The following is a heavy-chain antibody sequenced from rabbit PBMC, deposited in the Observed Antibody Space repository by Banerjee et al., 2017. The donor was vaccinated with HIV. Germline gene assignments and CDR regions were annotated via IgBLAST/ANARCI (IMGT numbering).Heavy chain of an antibody. CDR2: INSSSRNV. V-gene: IGHV1S45*01. CDR1: GFSFSNKYV. CDR3: AIINTRAWRDFSL. Sequence: QEQQEESGGELVKPEGSLTINCTASGFSFSNKYVKCWVRQAPGKGLEWIGCINSSSRNVVFASCATVRFTISKSSSSTVTLQMTSLTAADTAADFCAIINTRAWRDFSLWGPGTLVTVS. J-gene: IGHJ4*01. D-gene: IGHD1-1*01.